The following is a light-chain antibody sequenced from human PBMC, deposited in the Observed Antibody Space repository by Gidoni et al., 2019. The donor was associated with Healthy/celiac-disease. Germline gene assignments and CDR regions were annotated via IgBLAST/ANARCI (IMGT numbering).Light chain of an antibody. V-gene: IGLV3-1*01. Sequence: SYELTQPPSVSVSPGQTASITCSGDKLGDKYACWYQQKPGQSPVLVIYQDSKRPSGIPERFSGSNSGNTATLNISGTQAMDEDDYYCQAWDSSTVVFGGGNKLTVL. J-gene: IGLJ2*01. CDR3: QAWDSSTVV. CDR2: QDS. CDR1: KLGDKY.